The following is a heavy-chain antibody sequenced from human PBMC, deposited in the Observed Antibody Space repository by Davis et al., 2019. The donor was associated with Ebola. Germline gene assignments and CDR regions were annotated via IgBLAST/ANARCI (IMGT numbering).Heavy chain of an antibody. V-gene: IGHV3-11*04. D-gene: IGHD6-19*01. CDR3: ARERHSSGPKERGFDP. CDR1: GFTFSDYY. CDR2: ISSSGSTI. Sequence: GESLKISCAASGFTFSDYYMSWIRQAPGKGLEWVSYISSSGSTIYYADSVKGRFTISRDNAKNSLYLQMNSLRAEDTAVYYCARERHSSGPKERGFDPWGQGTLVTVSS. J-gene: IGHJ5*02.